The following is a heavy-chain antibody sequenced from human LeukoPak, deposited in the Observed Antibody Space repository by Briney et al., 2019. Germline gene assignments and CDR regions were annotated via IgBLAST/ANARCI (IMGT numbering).Heavy chain of an antibody. CDR1: GGSISSSSYY. V-gene: IGHV4-39*01. Sequence: SGTLSLTCTVSGGSISSSSYYWGWIRQPPGKGLEWIGSIYYSGSTYYNPSLKSRVTISVDTSKNQFSLKLSSVTAADTAVYYCATAGGGAARPLDYWGQGTLVTVSS. D-gene: IGHD6-6*01. CDR3: ATAGGGAARPLDY. CDR2: IYYSGST. J-gene: IGHJ4*02.